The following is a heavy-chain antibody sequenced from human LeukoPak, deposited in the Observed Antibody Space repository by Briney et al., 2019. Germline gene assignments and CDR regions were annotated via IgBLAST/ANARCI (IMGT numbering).Heavy chain of an antibody. CDR2: INHSGST. CDR3: ARLGYYYGSGSYYNLDY. Sequence: PSEALSLTCAVYGGSFSGYYWSWIRQPPGKGLEWIGEINHSGSTNYNPSLKSRATISVDTSKNQSSLKLSSVTAADTAVYYCARLGYYYGSGSYYNLDYWGQGTLVTVSS. CDR1: GGSFSGYY. D-gene: IGHD3-10*01. V-gene: IGHV4-34*01. J-gene: IGHJ4*02.